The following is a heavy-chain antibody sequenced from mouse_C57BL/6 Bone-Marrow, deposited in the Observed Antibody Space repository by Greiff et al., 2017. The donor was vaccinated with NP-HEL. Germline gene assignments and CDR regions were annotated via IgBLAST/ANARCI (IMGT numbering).Heavy chain of an antibody. J-gene: IGHJ3*01. CDR2: IYPGDGGT. CDR1: GYAFSSSW. D-gene: IGHD2-3*01. CDR3: ARLIYDGSPWFAY. V-gene: IGHV1-82*01. Sequence: QVQLQQSGPELVKPGASVKISCKASGYAFSSSWMNWVKQRPGKGLEWIGRIYPGDGGTNYNGKFKGKATLTADKSSSTAYMQLSSLTSEDSAVYFGARLIYDGSPWFAYWGKGTLVTVSA.